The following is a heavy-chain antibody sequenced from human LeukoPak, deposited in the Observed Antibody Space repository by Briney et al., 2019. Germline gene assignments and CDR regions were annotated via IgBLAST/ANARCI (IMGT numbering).Heavy chain of an antibody. CDR3: AREGAATVTYFDY. J-gene: IGHJ4*02. Sequence: SETLSLTCTVSGGSISSSSFYWGWIRQPPGKGLAWIGSIYYSGSTYYNPSLKSRVTISVDTSKNQFSLKLSSVTAADTAVYYCAREGAATVTYFDYWGQGTLVTVSS. CDR2: IYYSGST. D-gene: IGHD4-11*01. V-gene: IGHV4-39*07. CDR1: GGSISSSSFY.